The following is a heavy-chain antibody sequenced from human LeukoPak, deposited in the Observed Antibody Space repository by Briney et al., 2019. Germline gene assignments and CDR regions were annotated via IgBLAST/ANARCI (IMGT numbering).Heavy chain of an antibody. Sequence: GESLKISCKGSGYNFTSHWIGWVRQMPGKGLEWMGIIYPDDSDTKYSPSFQGQVTISADKSISTAYLQWSSLKASDTAMYYCARSGRLGYCSGGSCFRWDYWGQGTLVTVSS. CDR2: IYPDDSDT. D-gene: IGHD2-15*01. V-gene: IGHV5-51*01. CDR3: ARSGRLGYCSGGSCFRWDY. CDR1: GYNFTSHW. J-gene: IGHJ4*02.